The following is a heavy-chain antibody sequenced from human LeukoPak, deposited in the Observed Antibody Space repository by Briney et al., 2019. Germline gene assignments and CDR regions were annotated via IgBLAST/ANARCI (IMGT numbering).Heavy chain of an antibody. Sequence: ASVKVSCKASGGTFSSYAISWVRQAPGQGLEWMGRIIHIFGTANYAQKFQGRVTITTDESTSTAYMELSSLRSEDTDVYYCARRSDSSGYHDAFDIWGQGTMVTVSS. D-gene: IGHD3-22*01. CDR1: GGTFSSYA. CDR3: ARRSDSSGYHDAFDI. J-gene: IGHJ3*02. V-gene: IGHV1-69*05. CDR2: IIHIFGTA.